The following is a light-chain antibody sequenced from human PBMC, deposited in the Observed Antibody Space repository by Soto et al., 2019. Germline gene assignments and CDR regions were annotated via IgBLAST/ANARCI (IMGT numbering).Light chain of an antibody. J-gene: IGLJ1*01. CDR3: GAWDSSLTVYV. V-gene: IGLV1-51*01. CDR2: DNN. CDR1: SSNIGNNF. Sequence: QSVLTQPPSVSAAPGQRGTISCTGSSSNIGNNFVAWYQRLPGSAPKLIISDNNARPSGIPDRFSGSKSATSATLGISGLQTGDEADYYCGAWDSSLTVYVFGSGTKLTVL.